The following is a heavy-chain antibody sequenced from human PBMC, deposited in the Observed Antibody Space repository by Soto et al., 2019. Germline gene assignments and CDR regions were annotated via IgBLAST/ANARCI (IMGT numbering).Heavy chain of an antibody. Sequence: QVQLVQSGAEVRKPGASVKVSCKASGYSFTSYYMHWMRQAPGQGLEWMGVINPSGGNTGFAQKCQGRVTMTRDTSTSTVYMELSSLRSEDTAVYYCGRDLEEGVPTWSVPDYWGQGSLVTVSS. CDR3: GRDLEEGVPTWSVPDY. D-gene: IGHD5-12*01. CDR1: GYSFTSYY. J-gene: IGHJ4*02. V-gene: IGHV1-46*03. CDR2: INPSGGNT.